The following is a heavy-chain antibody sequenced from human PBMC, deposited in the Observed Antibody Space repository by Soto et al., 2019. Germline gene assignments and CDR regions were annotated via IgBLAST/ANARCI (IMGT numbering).Heavy chain of an antibody. Sequence: EVMLLESGGRLVQPGGSLRLSCAASGFSFNIFAMNWVRQAPGKGLEWVSGISGGGGSTYYADSVKGRFTISRDNSNNTLYPQMNSLRAEDTAVYYCAKDPTSYDSSAQFDSWGQGTLVTVSS. V-gene: IGHV3-23*01. CDR2: ISGGGGST. J-gene: IGHJ4*02. CDR1: GFSFNIFA. CDR3: AKDPTSYDSSAQFDS. D-gene: IGHD3-22*01.